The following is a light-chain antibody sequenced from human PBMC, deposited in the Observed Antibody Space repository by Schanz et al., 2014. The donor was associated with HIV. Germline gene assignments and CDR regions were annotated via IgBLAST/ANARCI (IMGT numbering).Light chain of an antibody. V-gene: IGKV1-5*03. CDR3: QQSNTFPYT. CDR2: QAS. J-gene: IGKJ2*01. Sequence: DIQMTQSPSTLSASVGDRVTITCRASQTIYSWLAWYQQKPGRAPNLLIYQASTLETGVPSRFSGSGSGTEFTLTISSLQPDYFATYYCQQSNTFPYTFGQGTKLEIK. CDR1: QTIYSW.